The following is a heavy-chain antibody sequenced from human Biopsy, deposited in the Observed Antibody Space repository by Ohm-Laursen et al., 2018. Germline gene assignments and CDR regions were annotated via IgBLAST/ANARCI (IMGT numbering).Heavy chain of an antibody. V-gene: IGHV4-61*01. D-gene: IGHD3-16*01. J-gene: IGHJ4*02. CDR1: GGSISSNYYY. CDR3: ARDSRGGHLNTTLITGKNLDS. CDR2: IYYTGST. Sequence: GTLSLTCIVSGGSISSNYYYWGWIRQPPGKGLEWIGYIYYTGSTNYNPSVKSRVTISVDTSKNQFSLKLNSVTAADTAVYFCARDSRGGHLNTTLITGKNLDSWGQGILVTVSS.